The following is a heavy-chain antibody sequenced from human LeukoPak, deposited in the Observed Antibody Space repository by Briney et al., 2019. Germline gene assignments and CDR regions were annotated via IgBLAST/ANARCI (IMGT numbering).Heavy chain of an antibody. D-gene: IGHD2-15*01. Sequence: TSETLSLTCTVSGGSISSYYWSCIRQPPGKGLEWIGYIYYSGSTNYNPSLKSPVTISVDTSKNQFSLKLSSVTAADTAVYYCARHCSGGSCYSGDDYWGQGTLVTVSS. CDR1: GGSISSYY. CDR3: ARHCSGGSCYSGDDY. J-gene: IGHJ4*02. CDR2: IYYSGST. V-gene: IGHV4-59*08.